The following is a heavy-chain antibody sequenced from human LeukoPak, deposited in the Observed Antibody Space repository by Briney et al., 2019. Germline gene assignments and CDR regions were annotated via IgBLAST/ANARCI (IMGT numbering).Heavy chain of an antibody. Sequence: GRSLRLSCAASGFTFSSYSMNWVRQAPGKGLEWVSSISSSSSYIYYADSVKGRFTISRDNAKNSLYLQMNSLRAEDTAVYYCARADIVVVTAPSYYYYMDVWGKGTTVTVSS. CDR1: GFTFSSYS. V-gene: IGHV3-21*01. CDR3: ARADIVVVTAPSYYYYMDV. J-gene: IGHJ6*03. D-gene: IGHD2-21*02. CDR2: ISSSSSYI.